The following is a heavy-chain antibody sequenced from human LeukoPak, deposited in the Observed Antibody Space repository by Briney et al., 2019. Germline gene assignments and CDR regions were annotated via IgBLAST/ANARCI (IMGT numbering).Heavy chain of an antibody. CDR2: ISSSSGSTM. D-gene: IGHD1-1*01. CDR3: ANNWNCDY. CDR1: GFTFSDYY. J-gene: IGHJ4*02. V-gene: IGHV3-11*01. Sequence: GGSLRLSCAASGFTFSDYYMSWFRQVPGKGLEWISYISSSSGSTMYYADSVKGRFTISRDNAKNSLSLQMNSLGAGDTAVYYSANNWNCDYWGQGALVTVSS.